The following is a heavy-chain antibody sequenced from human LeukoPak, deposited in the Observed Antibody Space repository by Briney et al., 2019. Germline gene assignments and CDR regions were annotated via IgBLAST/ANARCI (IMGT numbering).Heavy chain of an antibody. CDR1: GGSINSYY. D-gene: IGHD3-10*01. CDR3: ARAYGSGSSYHPDY. V-gene: IGHV4-59*01. J-gene: IGHJ4*02. CDR2: IYYSGST. Sequence: SETLSLTCTVSGGSINSYYWSWIRQPPGKGLEWIGYIYYSGSTNYNPSLKSRVTISVDTSKNQFSLKLSSVTAADTAVYYCARAYGSGSSYHPDYWGLGTLVTVSS.